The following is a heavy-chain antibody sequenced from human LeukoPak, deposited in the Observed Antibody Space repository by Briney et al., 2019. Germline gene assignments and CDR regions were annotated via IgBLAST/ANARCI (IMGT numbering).Heavy chain of an antibody. CDR3: ARRATEDYYYYMDV. Sequence: SETLSLTCAVSGGSIISFWWSWVRQPPGKGLEWIGEINHRGTTNSDTSLKSRVTMSVDTSKNQFSLKLSSVTAADTAVYYCARRATEDYYYYMDVWGKGTMVTVSS. D-gene: IGHD5-12*01. CDR2: INHRGTT. CDR1: GGSIISFW. J-gene: IGHJ6*03. V-gene: IGHV4-4*02.